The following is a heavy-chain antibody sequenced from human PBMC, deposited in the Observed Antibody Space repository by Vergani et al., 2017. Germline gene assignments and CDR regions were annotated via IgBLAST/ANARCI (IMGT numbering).Heavy chain of an antibody. V-gene: IGHV1-2*02. CDR3: ARDTGSGWFDWYFDL. D-gene: IGHD6-19*01. CDR1: GYTFTGDY. J-gene: IGHJ2*01. Sequence: QVQLVQSGAEVKKPGASVKVSCKASGYTFTGDYMHWGRQAPGQGLAWMGWINPNSGGTNYAPKFQGRVTMTRDTSISTAYMELSRLGADDTAVYYCARDTGSGWFDWYFDLWGRGTLVSVSS. CDR2: INPNSGGT.